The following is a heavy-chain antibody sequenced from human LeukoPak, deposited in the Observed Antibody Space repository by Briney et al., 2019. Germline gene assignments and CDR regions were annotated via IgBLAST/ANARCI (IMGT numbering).Heavy chain of an antibody. CDR2: INHSGST. J-gene: IGHJ5*02. CDR3: ARRSNPGDYRWFDP. CDR1: GGSFSNYY. D-gene: IGHD4-17*01. Sequence: SETLSLTCGVYGGSFSNYYWSCIRQSPGKGLEWIGEINHSGSTSYNPSLKSRVTISVETSKNQFSLKLSSVTAADTAVYYCARRSNPGDYRWFDPWGQGTLVTVSS. V-gene: IGHV4-34*01.